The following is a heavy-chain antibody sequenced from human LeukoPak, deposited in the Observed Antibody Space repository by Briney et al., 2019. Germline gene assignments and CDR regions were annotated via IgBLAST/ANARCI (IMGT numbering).Heavy chain of an antibody. Sequence: VKVSCKASGYTFTGYYMHWVRQAPGQGLEWMGWINPNSGGTNYAQKFQGRVTMTRDTSISTAYMELSSLRSDDTAVYYCARARTYCGGDCSHFDFWGQGTLVTVSS. CDR2: INPNSGGT. J-gene: IGHJ4*02. V-gene: IGHV1-2*02. D-gene: IGHD2-21*02. CDR1: GYTFTGYY. CDR3: ARARTYCGGDCSHFDF.